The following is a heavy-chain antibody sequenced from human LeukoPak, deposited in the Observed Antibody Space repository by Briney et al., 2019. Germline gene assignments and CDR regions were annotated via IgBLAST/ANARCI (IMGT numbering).Heavy chain of an antibody. CDR1: GVTFRNAW. V-gene: IGHV3-15*01. D-gene: IGHD3-10*01. CDR3: SAYYNGRGDY. Sequence: GGSLRLSCAASGVTFRNAWMTWVRQAPGRGQEWVGRSISRSGGVTTEYAAPVKGRFTISRDDSRNTVYLQMNSLKIEDTAVYYCSAYYNGRGDYWGQGTLVTVSS. CDR2: SISRSGGVTT. J-gene: IGHJ4*02.